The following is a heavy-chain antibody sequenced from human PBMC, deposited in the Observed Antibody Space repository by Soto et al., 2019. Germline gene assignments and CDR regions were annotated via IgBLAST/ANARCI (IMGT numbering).Heavy chain of an antibody. J-gene: IGHJ4*02. CDR2: IYYSGST. V-gene: IGHV4-31*03. D-gene: IGHD3-9*01. Sequence: SKTLSLTCTVSGCSISSGGYYWSLIRQHPGKGLEWIGYIYYSGSTYYNPSLKSRVTISVDTSKNQFSLKLSSVTAADTAVYYCARISLGTGYYKNTIDYWGQGTLVTVSS. CDR3: ARISLGTGYYKNTIDY. CDR1: GCSISSGGYY.